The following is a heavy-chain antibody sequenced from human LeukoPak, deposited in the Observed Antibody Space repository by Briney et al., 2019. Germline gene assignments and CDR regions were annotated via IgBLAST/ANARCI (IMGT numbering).Heavy chain of an antibody. CDR2: IIPIFGTA. V-gene: IGHV1-69*13. CDR1: GGTFSSYA. J-gene: IGHJ6*03. Sequence: SVKVSCKASGGTFSSYAISWVRQAPGQGLEWMGGIIPIFGTANYAQKFQGRVTITADESTSTAYMELSSLRSEDTAVYYCARSHYGSGSYFRPYYYYYMDVWGKGTTVTVSS. CDR3: ARSHYGSGSYFRPYYYYYMDV. D-gene: IGHD3-10*01.